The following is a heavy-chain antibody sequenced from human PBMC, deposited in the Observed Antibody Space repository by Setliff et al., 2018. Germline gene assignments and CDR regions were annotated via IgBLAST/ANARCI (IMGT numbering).Heavy chain of an antibody. CDR3: ARVGPRVIVRAMYNYYYMDV. Sequence: SETLSLTCTVSGGSINSYYWSWIRQPPGKGLQWIGYIYYSGNTNYNPSLRSRVTISVDTSKNQFSLRLNSVTAADTAVYYCARVGPRVIVRAMYNYYYMDVWGKGTTVTVSS. CDR1: GGSINSYY. D-gene: IGHD2-2*01. V-gene: IGHV4-59*08. J-gene: IGHJ6*03. CDR2: IYYSGNT.